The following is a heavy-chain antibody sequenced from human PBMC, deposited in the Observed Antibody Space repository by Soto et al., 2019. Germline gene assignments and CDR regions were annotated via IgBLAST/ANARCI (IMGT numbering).Heavy chain of an antibody. CDR3: ARTLGAARPNYGMDV. Sequence: GGSLRLSCAASGFTFSSYSMNWVRQAPGKGLEWVSSISSSSSYIYYADSVKGRFTISRDNAKNSLYLQMNSLRAEDTAVYYCARTLGAARPNYGMDVWGQGTTVTVSS. CDR2: ISSSSSYI. D-gene: IGHD6-6*01. J-gene: IGHJ6*02. V-gene: IGHV3-21*01. CDR1: GFTFSSYS.